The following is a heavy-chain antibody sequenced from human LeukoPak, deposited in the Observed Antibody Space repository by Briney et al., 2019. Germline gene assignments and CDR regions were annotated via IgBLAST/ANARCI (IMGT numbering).Heavy chain of an antibody. CDR2: ISSSGCTI. D-gene: IGHD5-24*01. CDR3: AKMADGMDV. J-gene: IGHJ6*02. Sequence: PGGSLRLSCAASGFTFSSYEMNWVRQAPGKGLEWVSYISSSGCTIYYADSVKGRFTISRDNAKNSLYLQMNSLRAEDTAVYYCAKMADGMDVWGQGTTVTVSS. CDR1: GFTFSSYE. V-gene: IGHV3-48*03.